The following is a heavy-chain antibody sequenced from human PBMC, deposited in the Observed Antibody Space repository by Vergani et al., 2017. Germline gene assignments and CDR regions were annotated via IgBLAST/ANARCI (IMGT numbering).Heavy chain of an antibody. J-gene: IGHJ3*02. Sequence: EVQLLESGGGLVQPGGSLRLSCAASGFTFGSYAMSWVRQAPGKGLEWVSAISGSGGSTYYADSVKGRFTISRDNSKNTLYLQMNSLRAEATAVYYCAKDGQTLAYCGGDCFSNDAFDIWSQGRMVTVSS. D-gene: IGHD2-21*01. CDR2: ISGSGGST. CDR3: AKDGQTLAYCGGDCFSNDAFDI. V-gene: IGHV3-23*01. CDR1: GFTFGSYA.